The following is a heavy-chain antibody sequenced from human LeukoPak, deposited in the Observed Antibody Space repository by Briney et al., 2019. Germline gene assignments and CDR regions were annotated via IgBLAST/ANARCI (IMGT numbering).Heavy chain of an antibody. J-gene: IGHJ4*02. CDR2: ISYDGSNK. D-gene: IGHD6-13*01. CDR3: AREVAAAGPAGTGFDY. CDR1: GFTFSSYG. V-gene: IGHV3-30*03. Sequence: GGSLRLSCAASGFTFSSYGMHWVRQAPGKGLEWVAVISYDGSNKYYADSVKGRFTISRDNSKNTLYLQMNSLRAEDTAVYYCAREVAAAGPAGTGFDYWGQGTLVTVSS.